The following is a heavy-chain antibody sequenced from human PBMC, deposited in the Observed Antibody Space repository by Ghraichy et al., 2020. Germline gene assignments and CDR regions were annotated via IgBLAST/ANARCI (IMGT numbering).Heavy chain of an antibody. V-gene: IGHV3-21*01. Sequence: GGSLRLSCAASGFTFSSYSMNWVRQAPGKGLEWVSSISSSSSYIYYADSVKGRFTISRDNAKNSLYLQMNSLRAEDTAVYYCARGGPYYYDSSGYYYSYWGQGTLVTVSS. CDR2: ISSSSSYI. CDR3: ARGGPYYYDSSGYYYSY. CDR1: GFTFSSYS. D-gene: IGHD3-22*01. J-gene: IGHJ4*02.